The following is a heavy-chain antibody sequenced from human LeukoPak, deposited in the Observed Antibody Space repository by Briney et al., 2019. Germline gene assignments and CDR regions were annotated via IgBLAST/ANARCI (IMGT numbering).Heavy chain of an antibody. D-gene: IGHD5-24*01. J-gene: IGHJ4*02. CDR2: INPSGGST. CDR3: ARVSRDGYYLFDY. Sequence: GASVKVSCKASGYIIATNYIDWVRQAPGQGLEWMGRINPSGGSTNYARQFQDRVTMTSDTSTTTVYMELSSLRSEDTAVYFCARVSRDGYYLFDYWGQGTLVTVSS. CDR1: GYIIATNY. V-gene: IGHV1-46*01.